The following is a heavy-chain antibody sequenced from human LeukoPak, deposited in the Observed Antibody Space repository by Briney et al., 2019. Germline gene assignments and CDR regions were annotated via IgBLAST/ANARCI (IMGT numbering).Heavy chain of an antibody. Sequence: GGSLRLSCAASGFTFRSYAMNWVRQAPGKGLEWVSAISRSGGSTYSADSVKGRFTISRDTSKNTLYLQMNSLRAEDTAVYYCAAAYFGVDQYYYGMDVWGQGTTVTVS. CDR1: GFTFRSYA. V-gene: IGHV3-23*01. D-gene: IGHD3-3*01. CDR2: ISRSGGST. CDR3: AAAYFGVDQYYYGMDV. J-gene: IGHJ6*02.